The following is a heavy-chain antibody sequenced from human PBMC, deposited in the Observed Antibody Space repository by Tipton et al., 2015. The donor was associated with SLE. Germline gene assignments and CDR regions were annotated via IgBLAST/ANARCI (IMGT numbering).Heavy chain of an antibody. Sequence: GSLRLSCAASGFTFSSYAMSWVRQAPGKGLEWVAFIRYDGRNKYYADSVKGRFTISRDNSKNTLYLQMNSLRAEDTAVYYCAKAQSSRGYFDYWGQGTLVTVSS. CDR3: AKAQSSRGYFDY. CDR1: GFTFSSYA. D-gene: IGHD6-13*01. J-gene: IGHJ4*02. CDR2: IRYDGRNK. V-gene: IGHV3-30*02.